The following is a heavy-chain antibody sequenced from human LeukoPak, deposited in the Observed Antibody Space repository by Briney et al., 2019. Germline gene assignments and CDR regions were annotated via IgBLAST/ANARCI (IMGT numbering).Heavy chain of an antibody. D-gene: IGHD5-12*01. CDR1: GFTFSSYE. CDR2: ISSSGSTI. Sequence: GGSLRLSCAASGFTFSSYEMNWVRQAPGKGLERVSYISSSGSTIYYADSVKGRFTISRDNAKNSLYLQMNSLRAEDTAVYYCAKDLTSFAYSGYDLGNAFDIWGQGTMVTVSS. V-gene: IGHV3-48*03. CDR3: AKDLTSFAYSGYDLGNAFDI. J-gene: IGHJ3*02.